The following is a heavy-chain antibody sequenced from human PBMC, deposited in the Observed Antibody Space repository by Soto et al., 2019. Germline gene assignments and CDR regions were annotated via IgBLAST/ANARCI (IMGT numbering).Heavy chain of an antibody. V-gene: IGHV3-7*05. CDR2: IKQDGSEK. CDR3: ARDLLVVGVSGAFGY. CDR1: GFTFSSFW. Sequence: EVQLVESGGGLVQPGGSLRLSCAASGFTFSSFWMSWVRQAPGKGLEWVANIKQDGSEKYYVDSVKGRFTISRDNAKNALYLQMNSLRAEDTAVYYCARDLLVVGVSGAFGYWGQGTLVTVSS. D-gene: IGHD1-26*01. J-gene: IGHJ4*02.